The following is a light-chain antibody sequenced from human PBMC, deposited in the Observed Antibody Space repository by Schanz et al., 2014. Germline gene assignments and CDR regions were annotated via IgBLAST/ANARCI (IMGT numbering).Light chain of an antibody. CDR1: SSDVGGYNF. CDR2: EVS. V-gene: IGLV2-8*01. Sequence: QSALTQPPSASGSPGQSVTISCTGTSSDVGGYNFVSWYQQHPGKAPKLMIYEVSNRPSGVPDRFSGSKSGNTASLTVSGXXXEDEVDYYCSSYAGSNFVVFGGGTMLTV. CDR3: SSYAGSNFVV. J-gene: IGLJ2*01.